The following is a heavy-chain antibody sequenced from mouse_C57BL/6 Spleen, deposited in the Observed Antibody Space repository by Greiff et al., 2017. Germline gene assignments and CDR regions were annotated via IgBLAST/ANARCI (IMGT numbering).Heavy chain of an antibody. CDR3: TTGDPFAY. V-gene: IGHV14-4*01. J-gene: IGHJ3*01. Sequence: EAQLQQSGAELVRPGASVKLSCTASGFNIKDDYMHWVKQRPEQGLEWIGWIDPENGDTEYASKFQGKATITADTSSNTAYLQLSSLTSEDTAVYYCTTGDPFAYWGQGTLVTVSA. CDR2: IDPENGDT. CDR1: GFNIKDDY.